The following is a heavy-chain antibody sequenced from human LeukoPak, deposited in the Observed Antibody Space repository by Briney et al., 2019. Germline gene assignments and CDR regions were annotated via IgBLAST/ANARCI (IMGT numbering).Heavy chain of an antibody. Sequence: GGSLRLSCAASGFTFSSYAMSWVRQAPGKGLEWVSAISGSGGSTYYADSVKGRFTISRDNSENTLYLQMNSLRAEDTAVYYCAKVRETRYSSSWYYFDYWGQGTLVTVSS. CDR3: AKVRETRYSSSWYYFDY. CDR2: ISGSGGST. V-gene: IGHV3-23*01. CDR1: GFTFSSYA. J-gene: IGHJ4*02. D-gene: IGHD6-13*01.